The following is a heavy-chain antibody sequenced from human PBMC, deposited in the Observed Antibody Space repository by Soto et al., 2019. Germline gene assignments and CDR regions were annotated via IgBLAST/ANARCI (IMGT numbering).Heavy chain of an antibody. CDR3: ASGYYYDNSGHDY. Sequence: GGSLRLSCAASGFIFSDYYMSWIRQAPGKGLEWVSYISGTGSPIYYVDSVKGRFTISRDNAKNSLYLQMDSLRAEDTAVYYCASGYYYDNSGHDYWGQGTLVTVSS. V-gene: IGHV3-11*01. CDR2: ISGTGSPI. D-gene: IGHD3-22*01. CDR1: GFIFSDYY. J-gene: IGHJ4*02.